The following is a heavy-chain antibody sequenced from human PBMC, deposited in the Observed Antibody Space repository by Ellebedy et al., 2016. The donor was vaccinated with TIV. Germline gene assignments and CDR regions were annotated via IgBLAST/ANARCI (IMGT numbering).Heavy chain of an antibody. J-gene: IGHJ6*02. CDR1: GGSISSYY. V-gene: IGHV4-59*12. CDR3: ARGGYWTIFVFLGMDV. D-gene: IGHD3-3*01. Sequence: MPSETLSLTCTVSGGSISSYYWSWIRQPPGKGLEWIGYIYYSGSTNYNPSLKSRVTISVDTSKNQFSLKLSSVTATDTAVYYCARGGYWTIFVFLGMDVWGQGTTVTVSS. CDR2: IYYSGST.